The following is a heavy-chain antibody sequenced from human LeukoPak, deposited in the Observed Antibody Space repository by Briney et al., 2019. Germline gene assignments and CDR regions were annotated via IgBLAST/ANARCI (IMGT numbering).Heavy chain of an antibody. D-gene: IGHD3-9*01. J-gene: IGHJ4*02. CDR2: INPNSGGT. CDR1: GYTFTGYY. CDR3: ARGHYDILTGYYSFDY. V-gene: IGHV1-2*02. Sequence: ASVKVSCKASGYTFTGYYMHWVRQAPGQGLELMGWINPNSGGTNYAQKFQGRVTMTRDTSISTAYMELSRLRSDDTAVYYCARGHYDILTGYYSFDYWGQGTLVTVSS.